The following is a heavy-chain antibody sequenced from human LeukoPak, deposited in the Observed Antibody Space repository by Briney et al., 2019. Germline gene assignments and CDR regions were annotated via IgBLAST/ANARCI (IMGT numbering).Heavy chain of an antibody. V-gene: IGHV3-30*04. CDR3: ARDRSYGYYYYYYMDV. Sequence: GGSLRLSCAASGFTFSSYAMHWVRQAPGKGLEWVAVISYDGSNKYYADSVKGRFTISRDNAKNSLYLQMNSLRAEDTAVYYCARDRSYGYYYYYYMDVWGKGTTVTVSS. J-gene: IGHJ6*03. D-gene: IGHD5-18*01. CDR1: GFTFSSYA. CDR2: ISYDGSNK.